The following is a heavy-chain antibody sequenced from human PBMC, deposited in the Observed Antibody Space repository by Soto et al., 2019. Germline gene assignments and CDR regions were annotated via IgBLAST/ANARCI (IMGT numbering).Heavy chain of an antibody. V-gene: IGHV4-31*03. D-gene: IGHD1-1*01. CDR2: IYYSGST. CDR3: ARVTRRDNHAFDI. Sequence: PSETLSLTCTVSGGSISSGGYYWSWIRQHPGKGLEWIGYIYYSGSTYYNPSLKSRVTISVDTSKNQFSLKLSSVTAADTAVYYCARVTRRDNHAFDIWGQGTMVTVSS. CDR1: GGSISSGGYY. J-gene: IGHJ3*02.